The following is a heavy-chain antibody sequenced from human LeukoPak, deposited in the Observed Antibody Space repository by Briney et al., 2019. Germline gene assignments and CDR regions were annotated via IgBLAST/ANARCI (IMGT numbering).Heavy chain of an antibody. V-gene: IGHV4-39*01. Sequence: SETLSLACTVSGGSISSSSYYWGWIRQPPGKGLEWSGSIYSSGSTYYNPSLKRRVTISVDTSKHQFSLQLSSVTAADTAVYYCARHSYCSSTSCYSMDVWGKGTTVTVSS. D-gene: IGHD2-2*02. CDR3: ARHSYCSSTSCYSMDV. CDR1: GGSISSSSYY. J-gene: IGHJ6*03. CDR2: IYSSGST.